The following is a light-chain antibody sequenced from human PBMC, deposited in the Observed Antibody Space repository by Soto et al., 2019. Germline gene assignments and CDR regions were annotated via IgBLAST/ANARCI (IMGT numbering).Light chain of an antibody. CDR1: HSVRSS. CDR2: GAS. V-gene: IGKV3-11*01. Sequence: EIVMTQSPATLSVSPVERATLSCMASHSVRSSLAWYQQKPGQAPRLLIHGASTRATGVPARFSGSGSGTDFTLTVSSLEPEDFALYYCQQRSNWPPEITFGQGTRLEIK. J-gene: IGKJ5*01. CDR3: QQRSNWPPEIT.